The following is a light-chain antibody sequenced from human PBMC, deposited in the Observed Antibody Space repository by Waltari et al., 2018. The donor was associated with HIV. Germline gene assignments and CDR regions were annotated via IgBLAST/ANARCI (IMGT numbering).Light chain of an antibody. J-gene: IGLJ2*01. CDR3: SSYTRSSTLV. CDR2: DVN. CDR1: SSDVGGYNY. Sequence: QSALTQPASVSGSPGQSITISCTGTSSDVGGYNYVSWYQQHPGKAPKLMSYDVNYRPSGVSNRFAGSKAGNTASLTISGLQAEDEADYYCSSYTRSSTLVFGGGTKLTVL. V-gene: IGLV2-14*03.